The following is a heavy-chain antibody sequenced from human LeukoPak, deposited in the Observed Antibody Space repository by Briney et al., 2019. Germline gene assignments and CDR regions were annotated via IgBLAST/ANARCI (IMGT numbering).Heavy chain of an antibody. Sequence: RGSLRLSCAASGFTFSSYWMSWVRQAPGKGLEWVANIKEDGSDKYYVDSVKGRFTISRDNAKNSLYLRMNSLRAEDTAVYFCARHGGGWSNYIDRWGQGTLVTVTS. CDR3: ARHGGGWSNYIDR. CDR1: GFTFSSYW. V-gene: IGHV3-7*04. J-gene: IGHJ5*02. D-gene: IGHD6-19*01. CDR2: IKEDGSDK.